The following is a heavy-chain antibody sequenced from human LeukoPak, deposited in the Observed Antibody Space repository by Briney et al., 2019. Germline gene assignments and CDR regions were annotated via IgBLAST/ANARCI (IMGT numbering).Heavy chain of an antibody. D-gene: IGHD5-18*01. V-gene: IGHV3-53*01. CDR3: ARDMDGYSYGNDAFDI. CDR2: IYSGGST. J-gene: IGHJ3*02. Sequence: GGSLRLSCAASGFTVSSNCMSWVRQAPGKGLEWVSVIYSGGSTYYADSVKGRFTISRDNSKNTLYLQMNSLRAEDTAVYYCARDMDGYSYGNDAFDIWGQGTMVTVSS. CDR1: GFTVSSNC.